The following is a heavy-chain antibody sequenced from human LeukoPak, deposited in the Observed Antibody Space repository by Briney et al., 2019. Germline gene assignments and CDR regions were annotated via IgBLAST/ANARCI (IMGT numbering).Heavy chain of an antibody. CDR1: GFSFSSYG. CDR2: ISHEGSDA. V-gene: IGHV3-30*18. Sequence: GGSLRLSCAASGFSFSSYGMHWVRQAPGKGLEWVAAISHEGSDAYYADSMKGRFTISRDQLKNTLYLQMNSLRTEDTAVYYCAKSWLRLGGDYWGQGTLVTVSS. J-gene: IGHJ4*02. CDR3: AKSWLRLGGDY. D-gene: IGHD5-12*01.